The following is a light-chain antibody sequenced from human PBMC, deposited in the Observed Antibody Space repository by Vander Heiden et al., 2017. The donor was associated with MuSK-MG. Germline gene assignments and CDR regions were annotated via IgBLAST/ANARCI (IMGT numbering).Light chain of an antibody. Sequence: QSALTQPRSVSGSPGQSVTISCTRTTSDVGGFDHVSWYQHHPGQPLMVIIYDVTGRPAGVPDRFFGSKSGNTASLTISVRQAEEEADYYCCADERTNFWVFGGGTKLTVL. CDR2: DVT. CDR1: TSDVGGFDH. V-gene: IGLV2-11*01. CDR3: CADERTNFWV. J-gene: IGLJ3*02.